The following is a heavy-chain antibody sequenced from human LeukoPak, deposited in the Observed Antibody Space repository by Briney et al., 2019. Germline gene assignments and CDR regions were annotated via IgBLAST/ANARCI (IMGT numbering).Heavy chain of an antibody. D-gene: IGHD5-18*01. CDR3: ASPGGYSYGCLDY. J-gene: IGHJ4*02. CDR1: GVTFSSYS. CDR2: ISSSSSYI. V-gene: IGHV3-21*01. Sequence: PGGSLRLSCAASGVTFSSYSMNWVRQAPGKGLEWVSSISSSSSYIYYADSVKGRFTISRDNAKNSLYLQMNSLRAEDTAVYYCASPGGYSYGCLDYWGQGTLVTVSS.